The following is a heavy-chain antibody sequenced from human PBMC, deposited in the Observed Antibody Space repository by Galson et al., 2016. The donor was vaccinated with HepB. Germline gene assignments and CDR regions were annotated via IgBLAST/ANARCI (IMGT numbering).Heavy chain of an antibody. CDR2: MNTNSGITGYAQSGIT. D-gene: IGHD1-26*01. Sequence: SVKVSCKAAGYTFTSYDINWVRQATGQGLEWMGWMNTNSGITGYAQSGITGYAQKFQGRVTMTRDPPINTAYLELSSLRYEDTAAYYCARGPLAPYSRSRDHGGQGTLVTVSS. CDR1: GYTFTSYD. V-gene: IGHV1-8*01. CDR3: ARGPLAPYSRSRDH. J-gene: IGHJ4*02.